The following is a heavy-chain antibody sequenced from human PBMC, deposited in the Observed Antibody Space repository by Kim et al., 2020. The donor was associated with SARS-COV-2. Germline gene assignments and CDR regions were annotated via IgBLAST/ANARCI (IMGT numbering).Heavy chain of an antibody. CDR2: IYYSGST. CDR3: ARHTSAMVTYYFDY. CDR1: GGSISSSSYY. Sequence: SETLSLTCTVSGGSISSSSYYWGWIRQPPGKGLEWIGSIYYSGSTYYNPSLKSRVTISVDTSKNQFSLKLSSVTAADTAVYYCARHTSAMVTYYFDYWGQGTLVTVSS. V-gene: IGHV4-39*01. D-gene: IGHD5-18*01. J-gene: IGHJ4*02.